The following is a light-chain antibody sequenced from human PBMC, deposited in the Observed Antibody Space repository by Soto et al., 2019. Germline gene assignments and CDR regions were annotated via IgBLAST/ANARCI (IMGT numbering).Light chain of an antibody. CDR3: QQYSSLVT. CDR1: QTISTL. Sequence: IQMTQSPSTLSASVGDRVTITCQASQTISTLLAWYQHRPGKAPNLLIYDASSLGSGVPSRFSGSGSGTEFTLTISSLQPDDSSTYYCQQYSSLVTFGQGTKRES. CDR2: DAS. J-gene: IGKJ2*01. V-gene: IGKV1-5*01.